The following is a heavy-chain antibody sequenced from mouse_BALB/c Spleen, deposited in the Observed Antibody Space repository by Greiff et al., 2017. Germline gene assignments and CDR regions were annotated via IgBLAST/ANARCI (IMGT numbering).Heavy chain of an antibody. Sequence: EVKLMESGPSLVKPSQTLSLTCSVTGDSITSGYWNWIRKFPGNKLEYMGYISYSGSTYYNPSLKSRISITRDTSKNQYYLQLNSVTTEDTATYYCARWDGYDYAMDYWGQGTSVTVSS. CDR1: GDSITSGY. CDR3: ARWDGYDYAMDY. J-gene: IGHJ4*01. V-gene: IGHV3-8*02. D-gene: IGHD2-2*01. CDR2: ISYSGST.